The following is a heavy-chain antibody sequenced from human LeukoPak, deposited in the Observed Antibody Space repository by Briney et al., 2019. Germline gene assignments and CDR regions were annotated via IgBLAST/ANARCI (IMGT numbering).Heavy chain of an antibody. CDR3: ARDPSGSSGSKQPTDDY. Sequence: GGSLRPSCAASGFTFSSYSMNWVRQAPGKGLEWVSSISSSSSYIYYADSVKGRFTISRDNAKNSLYLQMNSLRAEDTAVYYCARDPSGSSGSKQPTDDYWGQGTLVTVSS. D-gene: IGHD6-19*01. J-gene: IGHJ4*02. V-gene: IGHV3-21*01. CDR2: ISSSSSYI. CDR1: GFTFSSYS.